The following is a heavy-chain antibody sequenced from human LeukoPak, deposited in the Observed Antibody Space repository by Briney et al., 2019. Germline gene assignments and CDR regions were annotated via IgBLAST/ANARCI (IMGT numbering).Heavy chain of an antibody. CDR2: ISYDGSNK. CDR1: GFTFSSYG. V-gene: IGHV3-30*18. J-gene: IGHJ5*02. D-gene: IGHD3-22*01. CDR3: AKDQGYYDSSGYYYNWFDP. Sequence: GRSLRLSCAASGFTFSSYGMHWVRQAPGKGLEWVAVISYDGSNKYYADSVKGRFTISRDNSKNTLYLQMNSLRAEDTAVYYCAKDQGYYDSSGYYYNWFDPWGQGTLVTVSS.